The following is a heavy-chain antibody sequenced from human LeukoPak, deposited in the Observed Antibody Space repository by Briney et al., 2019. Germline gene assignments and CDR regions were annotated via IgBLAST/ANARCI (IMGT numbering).Heavy chain of an antibody. CDR2: INHSGST. V-gene: IGHV4-34*01. D-gene: IGHD5-24*01. J-gene: IGHJ3*02. CDR1: GGSFSGYY. CDR3: ASRWLQDAFDI. Sequence: SETLSLTCAVYGGSFSGYYWSWIRQPPGKGLEWIGEINHSGSTNYNPSLKSRVTISADTSQNQFSLKLSSVTAADTAVYYCASRWLQDAFDIWGQGTMVTVSS.